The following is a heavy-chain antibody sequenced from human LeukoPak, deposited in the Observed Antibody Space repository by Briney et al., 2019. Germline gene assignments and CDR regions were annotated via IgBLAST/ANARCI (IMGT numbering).Heavy chain of an antibody. J-gene: IGHJ4*02. CDR3: ARDVGTMVRGVIRFDY. V-gene: IGHV1-18*01. D-gene: IGHD3-10*01. CDR2: ISAYNGNT. CDR1: GYTFTSYG. Sequence: GASVKVSCKASGYTFTSYGISWVRQAPGQGLERMGWISAYNGNTNYAQKLQGRVTMTTDTSTSTAYMELRSLRSDDTAVYYCARDVGTMVRGVIRFDYWGQGTLVTVSS.